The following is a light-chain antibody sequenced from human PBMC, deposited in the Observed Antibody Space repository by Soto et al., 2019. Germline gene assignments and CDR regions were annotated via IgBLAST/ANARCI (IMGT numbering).Light chain of an antibody. CDR1: SSDVGGYNY. J-gene: IGLJ2*01. CDR2: DVS. V-gene: IGLV2-8*01. CDR3: ASHAGSSAV. Sequence: QSALTQPPSASGSPGQSVTISCTGTSSDVGGYNYVSWYQQHPGKAPKVIIYDVSKRPSGVPDRFSGSKSGNTASLTVSGLQTEDEADYYCASHAGSSAVFGGGIQLTVL.